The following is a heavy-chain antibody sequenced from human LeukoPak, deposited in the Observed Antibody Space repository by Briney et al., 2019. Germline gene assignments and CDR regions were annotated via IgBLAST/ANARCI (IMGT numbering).Heavy chain of an antibody. CDR2: ISSSSSYI. D-gene: IGHD1-1*01. J-gene: IGHJ5*01. V-gene: IGHV3-21*01. CDR1: GFTFSSYS. CDR3: ARDKTTGDSWFDS. Sequence: GGSLRLSCAASGFTFSSYSMNWVRQAPGKGLEWVSSISSSSSYIYYADSVKGRFTISRDNAKNSLYLQMNSLRAEDTAVYYCARDKTTGDSWFDSWGQGTLVTVSS.